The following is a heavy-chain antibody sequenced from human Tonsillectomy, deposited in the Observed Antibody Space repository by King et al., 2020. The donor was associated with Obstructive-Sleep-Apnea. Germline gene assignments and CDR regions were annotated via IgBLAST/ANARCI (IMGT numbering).Heavy chain of an antibody. Sequence: QLVQSGGGLVQPGGSLRLSCAAAGFTFSSYSMNWVRQAPWKGLEWGSYISSSSSTIYYADSVKGRFTITRYNAKNSLYLQMNSLRAEDTAVYYCARDYVYGDYGLGEYFQHWGQGTLVTVSS. D-gene: IGHD4-17*01. CDR3: ARDYVYGDYGLGEYFQH. J-gene: IGHJ1*01. CDR2: ISSSSSTI. V-gene: IGHV3-48*04. CDR1: GFTFSSYS.